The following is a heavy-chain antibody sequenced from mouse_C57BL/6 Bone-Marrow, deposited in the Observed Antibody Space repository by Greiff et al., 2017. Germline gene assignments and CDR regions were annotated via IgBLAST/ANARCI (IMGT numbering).Heavy chain of an antibody. CDR1: GYTFTSYW. V-gene: IGHV1-64*01. D-gene: IGHD1-1*01. Sequence: QVQQQQPGAELVKPGASVKLSCKASGYTFTSYWMHWVKQRPGQGLEWIGMIHPNSGSTNYNEKFKSKATLTVDKSSSTAYMQLSSLTSEDSAVYYCAREVTTVVAPYFDYWGQGTTLTVSS. CDR2: IHPNSGST. CDR3: AREVTTVVAPYFDY. J-gene: IGHJ2*01.